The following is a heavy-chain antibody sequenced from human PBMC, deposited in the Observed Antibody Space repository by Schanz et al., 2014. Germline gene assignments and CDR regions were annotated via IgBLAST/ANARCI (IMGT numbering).Heavy chain of an antibody. CDR2: ISSRGTTI. CDR3: ASSSYRLLSYYYAMDV. V-gene: IGHV3-11*01. Sequence: VQVVESGGGLVQPGGSLRLSCAASGFTFSDYYMSWIRQAPGKGLECISYISSRGTTIYYADSVKGRFTISRDNAENSLYLQMSSLRAEDTAVYYCASSSYRLLSYYYAMDVWGQGTTVTVSS. D-gene: IGHD1-26*01. J-gene: IGHJ6*02. CDR1: GFTFSDYY.